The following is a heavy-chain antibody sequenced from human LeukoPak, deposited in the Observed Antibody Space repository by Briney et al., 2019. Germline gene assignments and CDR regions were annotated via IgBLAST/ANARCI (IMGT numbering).Heavy chain of an antibody. CDR2: IIPIFGTA. Sequence: SVKVSCKASGGTFSSYATSWVRQAPGQGLGWMGRIIPIFGTANYAQKFQGRVTITADESTSTAYMELSSLRSEDTAVYYCARGYDSSGYVDYWGQGTLVTVSS. D-gene: IGHD3-22*01. CDR1: GGTFSSYA. J-gene: IGHJ4*02. CDR3: ARGYDSSGYVDY. V-gene: IGHV1-69*15.